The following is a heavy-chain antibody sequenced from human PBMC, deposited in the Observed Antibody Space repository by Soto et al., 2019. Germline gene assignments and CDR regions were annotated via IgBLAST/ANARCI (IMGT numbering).Heavy chain of an antibody. J-gene: IGHJ6*02. D-gene: IGHD2-8*01. CDR1: GFDFSSYG. Sequence: LRLSCAASGFDFSSYGMHWVRPTPGKGLEWVAVLGFDGGGRYYADSVKGRFTISRDNSKKMLYLQMDGLRAEDTALYYCAREPVGCNYAMDVWGQGTTVTVSS. V-gene: IGHV3-33*01. CDR3: AREPVGCNYAMDV. CDR2: LGFDGGGR.